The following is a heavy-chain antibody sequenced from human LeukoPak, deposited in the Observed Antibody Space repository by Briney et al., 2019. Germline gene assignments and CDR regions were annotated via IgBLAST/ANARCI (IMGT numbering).Heavy chain of an antibody. J-gene: IGHJ4*02. Sequence: SVKVSCKASGGTFSSYTISWVRQAPGQGLEWMGRIIPILCIANYAQKFQGRVTITADKSTSTAYMELSSLRSEDTAVYYCARGGDGYNYLFDYWGQGTLVTVSS. V-gene: IGHV1-69*02. CDR3: ARGGDGYNYLFDY. CDR2: IIPILCIA. D-gene: IGHD5-24*01. CDR1: GGTFSSYT.